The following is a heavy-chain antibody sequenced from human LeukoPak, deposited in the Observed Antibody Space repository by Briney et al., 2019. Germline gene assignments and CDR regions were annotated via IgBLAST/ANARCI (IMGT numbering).Heavy chain of an antibody. CDR1: GGSISSYY. CDR3: ARWCSSTSCPYYYYYYMDV. J-gene: IGHJ6*03. Sequence: PSETLSLTCTVSGGSISSYYWSWIRQPPGKGLEWIGYIYYSGSTNYNPSLKSRVTISVDTSKNQFSLKLSSVTAADTAVYYCARWCSSTSCPYYYYYYMDVWGKGTTVTVSS. CDR2: IYYSGST. D-gene: IGHD2-2*01. V-gene: IGHV4-59*01.